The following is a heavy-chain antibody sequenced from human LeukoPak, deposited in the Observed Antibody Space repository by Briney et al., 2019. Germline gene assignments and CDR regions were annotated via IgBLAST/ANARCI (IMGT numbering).Heavy chain of an antibody. J-gene: IGHJ5*02. Sequence: ASVKVSCKASGYTFTSYAMHWVRQAPGKRLEWMGWINAGNGNTKYSQEFQGRVTITRDTSASTAYMELSSLRSEDMAVYYCARGRLITMVRGVIENWFDPWGQGTLVTVSS. V-gene: IGHV1-3*03. CDR1: GYTFTSYA. D-gene: IGHD3-10*01. CDR3: ARGRLITMVRGVIENWFDP. CDR2: INAGNGNT.